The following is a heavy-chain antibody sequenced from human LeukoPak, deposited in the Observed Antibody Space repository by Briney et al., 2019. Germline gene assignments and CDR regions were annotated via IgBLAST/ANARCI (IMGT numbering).Heavy chain of an antibody. CDR1: RFTFSNYW. CDR2: IKQDGSEK. Sequence: PGGSLRLSCAASRFTFSNYWMSWARQAPGKGLEWLTNIKQDGSEKYYVDSVKGRFTISRDNAKNSLYLQMNSLRAEDTAVYYCASQKNGASDYWGQGTLVTVSS. V-gene: IGHV3-7*05. CDR3: ASQKNGASDY. D-gene: IGHD1-1*01. J-gene: IGHJ4*02.